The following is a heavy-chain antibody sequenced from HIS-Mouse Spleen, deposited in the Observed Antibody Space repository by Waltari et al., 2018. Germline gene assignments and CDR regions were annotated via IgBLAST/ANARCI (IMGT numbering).Heavy chain of an antibody. Sequence: QITLKESGPTLVKPTQTLTLTCTFSGFSLSTSGVGVGWIRQPPGKALEWLALIYWDDDKRYSPSLKSRLTITKDTSKNQVVLTMTNMDPVDTATYYCAHLREQLARDAFDIWGQGTMVTVSS. CDR1: GFSLSTSGVG. D-gene: IGHD6-6*01. V-gene: IGHV2-5*02. CDR3: AHLREQLARDAFDI. CDR2: IYWDDDK. J-gene: IGHJ3*02.